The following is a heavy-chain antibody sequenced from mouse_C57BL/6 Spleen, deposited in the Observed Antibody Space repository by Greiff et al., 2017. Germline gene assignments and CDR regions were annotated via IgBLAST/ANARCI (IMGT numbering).Heavy chain of an antibody. D-gene: IGHD1-1*01. CDR1: GYTFTSYG. V-gene: IGHV1-81*01. CDR3: ECITTVDWYFGG. CDR2: IYPRSGNT. J-gene: IGHJ1*03. Sequence: QVQLQQSGAELARPGASVKLSCKASGYTFTSYGISWVKQRPGQGLEWIGEIYPRSGNTYYNEKFKGKATLTADKSSSTAYMELRSLTSEDSAVYFCECITTVDWYFGGWGTGTTVTVSS.